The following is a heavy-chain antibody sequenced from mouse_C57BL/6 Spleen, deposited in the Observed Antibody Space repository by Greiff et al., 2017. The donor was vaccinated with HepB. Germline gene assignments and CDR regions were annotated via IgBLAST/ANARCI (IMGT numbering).Heavy chain of an antibody. CDR2: FYPGSGSI. CDR1: GYTFTEYT. Sequence: QVQLQQSGAELVKPGASVKLSCKASGYTFTEYTIHWVKQRSGQGLEWIGWFYPGSGSIKYNEKFKDKATLTADKSSSTVFMELIRLTSEDSAVYFCAIHARFITTVVDYAMDYWGQGTSVTVSS. D-gene: IGHD1-1*01. V-gene: IGHV1-62-2*01. J-gene: IGHJ4*01. CDR3: AIHARFITTVVDYAMDY.